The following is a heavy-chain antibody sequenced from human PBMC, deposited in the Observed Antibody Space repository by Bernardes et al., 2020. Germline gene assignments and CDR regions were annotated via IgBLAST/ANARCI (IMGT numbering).Heavy chain of an antibody. CDR3: AIIMVGPTNYYYYYGMDV. CDR1: GYTFTAYD. J-gene: IGHJ6*02. CDR2: MTPNSGNT. V-gene: IGHV1-8*01. D-gene: IGHD1-26*01. Sequence: ASVKVSCMASGYTFTAYDISWVRQATGQGLEWMGWMTPNSGNTDYAQKFQGRVTMTRDTSISTAYMELSSLTSDDTAVYFCAIIMVGPTNYYYYYGMDVWGQGTTVTVSS.